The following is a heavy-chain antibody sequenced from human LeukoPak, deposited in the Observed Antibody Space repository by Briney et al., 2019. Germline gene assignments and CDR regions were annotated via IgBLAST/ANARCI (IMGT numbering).Heavy chain of an antibody. CDR1: GGTFSSYA. D-gene: IGHD6-19*01. CDR2: IIPIFGTA. V-gene: IGHV1-69*13. J-gene: IGHJ6*03. Sequence: SVKVSCKASGGTFSSYAISWVRQAPGQGLEWMGGIIPIFGTANYAQKFQGRVTITADESTSTAYMELSSLRSEDTAVYYCARASGWYERGPDYYYYYMDVWGKGTTVTVSS. CDR3: ARASGWYERGPDYYYYYMDV.